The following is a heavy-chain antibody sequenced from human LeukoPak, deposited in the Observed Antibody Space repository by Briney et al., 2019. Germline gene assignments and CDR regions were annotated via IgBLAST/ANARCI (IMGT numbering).Heavy chain of an antibody. V-gene: IGHV3-23*01. CDR2: FTGSSGRT. CDR1: GFTFSSYA. J-gene: IGHJ4*02. D-gene: IGHD1-26*01. CDR3: AKATGSYPSNPFDY. Sequence: PGGSLRLSCAASGFTFSSYAMSWVRQAPGKGLEWVSAFTGSSGRTYYADSVEGRFTISRDNSKNTLSLQMNSLRVEDTAVYYCAKATGSYPSNPFDYWGQGTLVTVSS.